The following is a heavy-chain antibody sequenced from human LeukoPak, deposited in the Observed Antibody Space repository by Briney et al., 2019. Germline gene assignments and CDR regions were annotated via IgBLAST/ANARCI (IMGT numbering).Heavy chain of an antibody. J-gene: IGHJ6*02. Sequence: SETLSLTCTVSGGSISSSSYYWGWIRQPPGKGLEWIGSIYYSGSTYYNPSLKGRVTISVDTSKNQFPLKLSSVTAADTAVYYCARKRQLVLYGMDVWGQGTTVTVSS. D-gene: IGHD6-6*01. CDR1: GGSISSSSYY. CDR2: IYYSGST. V-gene: IGHV4-39*01. CDR3: ARKRQLVLYGMDV.